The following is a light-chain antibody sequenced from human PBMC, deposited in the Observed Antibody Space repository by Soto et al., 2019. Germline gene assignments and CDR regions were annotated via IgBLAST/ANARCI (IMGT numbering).Light chain of an antibody. J-gene: IGLJ2*01. CDR2: DDS. Sequence: SYELTQPPSVPVAPGQTARITCGGNNIGSKSVHWYQQKPGQGQAPVLVVYDDSDRPSGIPERFSGSNSGNTVTLTISGVEAGDEADYYCEVWDTSTNSVVFGGGTKVTVL. CDR3: EVWDTSTNSVV. V-gene: IGLV3-21*02. CDR1: NIGSKS.